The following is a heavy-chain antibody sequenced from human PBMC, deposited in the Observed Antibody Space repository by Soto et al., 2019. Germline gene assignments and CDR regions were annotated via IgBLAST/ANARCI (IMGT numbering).Heavy chain of an antibody. CDR1: GFTFSSYE. CDR3: ERDWYDSSGYVARDY. CDR2: ISSSGSTI. J-gene: IGHJ4*02. D-gene: IGHD3-22*01. Sequence: PGGSLRLSCAASGFTFSSYEMNWVRQAPGKGLEWVSYISSSGSTIYYADSVKGRFTISRDNAKNSLYLQMNSLRAEDTAVYYCERDWYDSSGYVARDYWGQGTLVTVSS. V-gene: IGHV3-48*03.